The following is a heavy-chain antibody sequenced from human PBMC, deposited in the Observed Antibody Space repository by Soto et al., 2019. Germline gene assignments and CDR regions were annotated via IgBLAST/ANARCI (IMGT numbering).Heavy chain of an antibody. CDR3: ARSHPYFVVVVAAIAATGFDP. CDR2: IIPIFGTA. D-gene: IGHD2-15*01. V-gene: IGHV1-69*13. Sequence: SGKVSCTASGGTFSSYAISWVRQAPGQGLEWMGGIIPIFGTANYAQKFQGGVTITADESTSTAYMELSSLRSEDTAVYYCARSHPYFVVVVAAIAATGFDPWGQGTRVAVSA. CDR1: GGTFSSYA. J-gene: IGHJ5*02.